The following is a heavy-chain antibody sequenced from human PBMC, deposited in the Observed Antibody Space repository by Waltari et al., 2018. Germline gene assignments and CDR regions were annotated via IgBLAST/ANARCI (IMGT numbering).Heavy chain of an antibody. J-gene: IGHJ2*01. D-gene: IGHD3-3*01. V-gene: IGHV3-48*04. CDR2: ISSSSSTI. CDR1: GFPFSSYS. Sequence: EVQLVESGGGLVQPGGSLRLSCAASGFPFSSYSINWVRQAPGKGLEWVSYISSSSSTIYYADSVKGRFTISRDNAKNSLYLQMNSLRAEDTAVYYCARDFGPVWYFDLWGRGTLVTVSS. CDR3: ARDFGPVWYFDL.